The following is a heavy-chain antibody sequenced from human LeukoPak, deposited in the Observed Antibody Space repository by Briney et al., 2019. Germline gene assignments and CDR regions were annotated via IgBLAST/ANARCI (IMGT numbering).Heavy chain of an antibody. V-gene: IGHV1-69*13. Sequence: ASVKVSCKASGGTFSSYAISWVRQAPGQGLEWMGGIIPIFGTANYAQKFQGRVTITADESTSTAYMELSSLRSEDTAVYYCARVDYYGSGSYRPKRFDYWGQGTLVTVSS. D-gene: IGHD3-10*01. CDR3: ARVDYYGSGSYRPKRFDY. J-gene: IGHJ4*02. CDR1: GGTFSSYA. CDR2: IIPIFGTA.